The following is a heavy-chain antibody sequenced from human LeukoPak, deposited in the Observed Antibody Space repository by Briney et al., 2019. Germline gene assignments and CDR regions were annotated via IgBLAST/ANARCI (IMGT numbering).Heavy chain of an antibody. D-gene: IGHD3-22*01. CDR1: GFTFSSYA. CDR3: ARDLTPYYDSSGYFGY. Sequence: SGGSLRLSCAASGFTFSSYAMHWVRQAPGKGLEWVAVISYDGSNKYYADSVKGRFTISRDNSKNTLYLQMNSLRAEDTAVYYCARDLTPYYDSSGYFGYWGQGTLVTVSS. J-gene: IGHJ4*02. V-gene: IGHV3-30-3*01. CDR2: ISYDGSNK.